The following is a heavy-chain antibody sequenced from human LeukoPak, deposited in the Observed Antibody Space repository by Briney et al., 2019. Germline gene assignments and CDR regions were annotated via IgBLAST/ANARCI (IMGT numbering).Heavy chain of an antibody. J-gene: IGHJ4*02. Sequence: GGSLRLSCAASGFTFSSYWKSWVRQAPGKGLEWVANIKQDGSEKYYVDSVKGRFTISRDNAKNSLYLQMNSLRAEDTAVYYCARMYYYDSSDYWGQGTLVTVSS. CDR3: ARMYYYDSSDY. CDR1: GFTFSSYW. V-gene: IGHV3-7*01. D-gene: IGHD3-22*01. CDR2: IKQDGSEK.